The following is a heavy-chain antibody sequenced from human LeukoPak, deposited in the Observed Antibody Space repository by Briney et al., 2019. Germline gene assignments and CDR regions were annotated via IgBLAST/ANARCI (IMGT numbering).Heavy chain of an antibody. Sequence: SETLSLTCTVSGGSISSSSYYWGWIRQPPGKGLEWIGSIYYSGSTYYNPSLKSRVTISIDTSKNQFSLKLTSVTAADTAVYCARAALLQMGPFDYWGQGTLVTVSS. CDR2: IYYSGST. CDR1: GGSISSSSYY. D-gene: IGHD3-22*01. J-gene: IGHJ4*02. CDR3: RAALLQMGPFDY. V-gene: IGHV4-39*07.